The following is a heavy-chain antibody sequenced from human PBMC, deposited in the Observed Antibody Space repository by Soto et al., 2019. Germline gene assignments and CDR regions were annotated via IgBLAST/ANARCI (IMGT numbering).Heavy chain of an antibody. J-gene: IGHJ6*02. Sequence: QVQLVESGGGVVQPGRSLRLSCAASGFTFSSYGMHWVRQATGKGLEWVAVIWYDGSNKYYADSVKGRFTISRDNSKNTLYLQMNSLRAEDTAVYYCARDDYYYGMDVWGQGTTVTVSS. CDR3: ARDDYYYGMDV. CDR2: IWYDGSNK. CDR1: GFTFSSYG. V-gene: IGHV3-33*01.